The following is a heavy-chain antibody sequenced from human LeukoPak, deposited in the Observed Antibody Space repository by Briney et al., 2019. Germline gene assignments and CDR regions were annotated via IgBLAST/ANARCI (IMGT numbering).Heavy chain of an antibody. J-gene: IGHJ4*02. Sequence: ASVKVSCKASGYTFTSYGISWVRQAPGQGLEWMGWISAYNGNTNYAQKLQGRVTMTTDTSTSTAYMELRSLRSDDTAVYYCARSYYDFWSGYPQAQTYYFDYWGQGTLVTVSS. CDR3: ARSYYDFWSGYPQAQTYYFDY. CDR1: GYTFTSYG. D-gene: IGHD3-3*01. V-gene: IGHV1-18*01. CDR2: ISAYNGNT.